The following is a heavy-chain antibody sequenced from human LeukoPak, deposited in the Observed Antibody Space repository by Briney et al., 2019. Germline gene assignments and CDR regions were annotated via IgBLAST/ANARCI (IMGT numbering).Heavy chain of an antibody. CDR1: GFTFNKYT. J-gene: IGHJ4*02. CDR2: ISTSSSYI. V-gene: IGHV3-21*01. Sequence: PGGSLRLSCAASGFTFNKYTMNWVRQAPGKGLEWVSSISTSSSYIYYADSVKGRFTISRDNAKNSLYLQMNSLRAEDTAVYYCARDLYRIVVVPHYFDYWGQGTLVTVSS. D-gene: IGHD3-22*01. CDR3: ARDLYRIVVVPHYFDY.